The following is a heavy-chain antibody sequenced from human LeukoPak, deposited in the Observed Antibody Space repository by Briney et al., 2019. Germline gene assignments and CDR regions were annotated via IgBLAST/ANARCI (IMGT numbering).Heavy chain of an antibody. CDR3: ARFCGKYCSSTSSRYGMDV. CDR2: INHSGSA. CDR1: GGSFRGYY. V-gene: IGHV4-34*01. D-gene: IGHD2-2*01. J-gene: IGHJ6*02. Sequence: SETLSLTCAAYGGSFRGYYWSWIRQPPGKGLEWIGEINHSGSANYNPSLKSRVTISVDTSKNQFSPKLSSVTAADTAVYYCARFCGKYCSSTSSRYGMDVWGQGTTVTVSS.